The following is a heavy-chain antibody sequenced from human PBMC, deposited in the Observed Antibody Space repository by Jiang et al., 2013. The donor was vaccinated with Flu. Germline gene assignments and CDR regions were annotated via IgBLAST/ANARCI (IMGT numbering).Heavy chain of an antibody. D-gene: IGHD3-10*01. CDR2: ISSSGSTI. Sequence: QLLESGGGLVQPGGSLRLSCAASGFAFSSYEMNWVRQAPGKGLEWVSYISSSGSTIYYADSVKGRFTISRDNAKNSLYLQMNSLRAEDTAVYYCARSYGQQDYWGQGTLVTVSS. V-gene: IGHV3-48*03. J-gene: IGHJ4*02. CDR1: GFAFSSYE. CDR3: ARSYGQQDY.